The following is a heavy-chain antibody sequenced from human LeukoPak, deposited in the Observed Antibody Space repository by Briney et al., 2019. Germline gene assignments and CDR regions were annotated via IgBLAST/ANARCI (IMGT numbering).Heavy chain of an antibody. CDR1: GFTFSSYS. CDR3: ARHREGTTQVGLFNY. Sequence: GGSLRLSCAASGFTFSSYSMNWVRQAPGKGLEWVSSVSSSSSYIYYADSVKGRFTISRDNAKNSLYLHINSLGAEDTAVYYCARHREGTTQVGLFNYWGQGTLVTVSS. V-gene: IGHV3-21*01. D-gene: IGHD2-2*01. J-gene: IGHJ4*02. CDR2: VSSSSSYI.